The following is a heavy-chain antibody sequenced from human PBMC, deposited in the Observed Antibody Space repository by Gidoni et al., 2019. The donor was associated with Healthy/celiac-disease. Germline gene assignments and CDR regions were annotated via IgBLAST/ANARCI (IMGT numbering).Heavy chain of an antibody. D-gene: IGHD5-12*01. CDR1: GASISRSY. CDR2: IYYSGSS. Sequence: QVQLQESGPGLVMPSETLSLPCTVSGASISRSYWSWIRQPPGKGLEWIGYIYYSGSSNYNNTHKSRVTISVETSKNQFCLKLSSVTAADTAVYYCARGVGEMATIRSSPQYYFDYWGQGTLVTVSS. J-gene: IGHJ4*02. V-gene: IGHV4-59*01. CDR3: ARGVGEMATIRSSPQYYFDY.